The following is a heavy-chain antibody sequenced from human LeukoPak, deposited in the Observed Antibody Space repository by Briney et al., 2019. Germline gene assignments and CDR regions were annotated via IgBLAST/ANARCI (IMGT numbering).Heavy chain of an antibody. J-gene: IGHJ4*02. D-gene: IGHD3-10*01. CDR3: AKCVRAVPYGSGSSIDY. CDR1: GFTFSSYG. CDR2: ISGSGGST. V-gene: IGHV3-23*01. Sequence: GGSLRLSCAASGFTFSSYGMHWVRQAPGKGLEWVSAISGSGGSTYYADSVKGRFTISRDNSKNTLYLQMNSLRAEDTAVYYCAKCVRAVPYGSGSSIDYWGQGTLVTVSS.